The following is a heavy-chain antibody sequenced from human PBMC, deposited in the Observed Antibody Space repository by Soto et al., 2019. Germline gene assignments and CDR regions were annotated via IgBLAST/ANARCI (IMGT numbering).Heavy chain of an antibody. Sequence: EVQLLESGGGLVQPGGSLRLSCAASGFTFSSYAMRWVRQAPGKGLEWVSAISGRGASTYYADSVKGRFTLSRDNANNTLYLQMNSLRAEDTGVYYCAKGSSGWYERFDYWGQGTLVTVSS. D-gene: IGHD6-19*01. J-gene: IGHJ4*02. CDR1: GFTFSSYA. CDR2: ISGRGAST. CDR3: AKGSSGWYERFDY. V-gene: IGHV3-23*01.